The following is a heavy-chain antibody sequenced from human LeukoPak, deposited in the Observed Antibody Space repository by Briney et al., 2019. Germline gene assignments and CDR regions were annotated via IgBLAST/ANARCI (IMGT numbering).Heavy chain of an antibody. J-gene: IGHJ4*02. V-gene: IGHV4-34*01. D-gene: IGHD4-17*01. CDR3: ATDYGDFFFDY. CDR2: INHSGST. CDR1: GGSFSCYY. Sequence: SETLSLTCAVYGGSFSCYYWSWIRQPPGKGLEWIGEINHSGSTNYNPSLKSRVTISVDTSKNQFSLKLSSVTASDTAVYYCATDYGDFFFDYWGQGALVTVSS.